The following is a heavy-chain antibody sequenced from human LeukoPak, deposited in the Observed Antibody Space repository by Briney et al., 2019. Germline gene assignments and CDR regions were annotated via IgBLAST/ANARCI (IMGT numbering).Heavy chain of an antibody. CDR1: GFTFSTYG. V-gene: IGHV3-33*06. D-gene: IGHD6-19*01. CDR2: IWYDGSNK. Sequence: QSGRSLRLSCAASGFTFSTYGIHWVRQAPGKGLEWVAVIWYDGSNKYYADSVKGRFTISRDNSKNTLYLQMNSLRAEDTAVYYCAKSAKKGIAVAYDAFDIWGQGTMVTVSS. J-gene: IGHJ3*02. CDR3: AKSAKKGIAVAYDAFDI.